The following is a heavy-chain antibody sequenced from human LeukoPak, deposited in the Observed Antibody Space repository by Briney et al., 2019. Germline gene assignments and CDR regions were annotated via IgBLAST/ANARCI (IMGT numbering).Heavy chain of an antibody. Sequence: RASVKVSCKASGYTFTDYYILWVRQAPGQGLEWMGVIHPRGGGTTYAQKFQGRVTMTRDTSTSTVYMELSSLRSEDTAVYYCARHYYDSSGYSDDYWGQETLVTVSS. CDR2: IHPRGGGT. CDR1: GYTFTDYY. V-gene: IGHV1-46*01. D-gene: IGHD3-22*01. J-gene: IGHJ4*02. CDR3: ARHYYDSSGYSDDY.